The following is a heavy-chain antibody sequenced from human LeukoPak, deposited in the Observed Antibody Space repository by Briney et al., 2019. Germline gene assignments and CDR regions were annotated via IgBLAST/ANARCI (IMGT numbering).Heavy chain of an antibody. Sequence: PSETLSLTCAVSGYSISSGYYWGWIRPPPGKGLEWIGILYHSGSTYYNPSLKSRVTMSVDRSKNQFSLKLSSVTAADTAVYYCARLGGNLIVVVIDYWGQGTLVTVSS. CDR1: GYSISSGYY. CDR3: ARLGGNLIVVVIDY. V-gene: IGHV4-38-2*01. J-gene: IGHJ4*02. D-gene: IGHD3-22*01. CDR2: LYHSGST.